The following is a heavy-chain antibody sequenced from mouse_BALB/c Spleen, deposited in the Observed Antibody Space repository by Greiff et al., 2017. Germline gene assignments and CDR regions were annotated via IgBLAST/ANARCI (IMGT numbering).Heavy chain of an antibody. Sequence: EVQVVESGGGLVKPGGSLKLSCAASGFTFSDYYMYWVRQTPEKRLEWVATISDGGSYTYYPDSVKGRFTISRDNAKNNLYLQMSSLKSEDTAMYYCAREGGSSPFAYWGQGTLVTVSA. CDR2: ISDGGSYT. D-gene: IGHD1-1*01. CDR1: GFTFSDYY. V-gene: IGHV5-4*02. J-gene: IGHJ3*01. CDR3: AREGGSSPFAY.